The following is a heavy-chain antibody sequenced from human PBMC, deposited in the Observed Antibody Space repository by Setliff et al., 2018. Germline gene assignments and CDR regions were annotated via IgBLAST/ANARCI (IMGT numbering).Heavy chain of an antibody. D-gene: IGHD1-20*01. V-gene: IGHV3-11*05. CDR2: VTSSGGFT. CDR1: GFTFGNFY. Sequence: PGESLTISCAASGFTFGNFYMSWIRQAPGKGLEWLSYVTSSGGFTDYAASVRGRFVIPRDNSKKSLYLQLDGLRADDTAIYYCAKGGNWDDQHYVYDIWGQGTMVTVSS. J-gene: IGHJ3*02. CDR3: AKGGNWDDQHYVYDI.